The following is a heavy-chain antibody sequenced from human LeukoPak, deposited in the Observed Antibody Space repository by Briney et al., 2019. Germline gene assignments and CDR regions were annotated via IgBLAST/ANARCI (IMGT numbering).Heavy chain of an antibody. CDR3: ARVGTYGSGSYLSWLDY. CDR1: GGSISSYS. J-gene: IGHJ4*02. V-gene: IGHV4-59*01. Sequence: SETLSLTCTVSGGSISSYSWNWIRQPPGNGLEWIGYIYYSGSTNYNPSLKSRVTISVDTSKNQFSLKLSSVTAADTAVYYCARVGTYGSGSYLSWLDYWGQGTLVTVSS. D-gene: IGHD3-10*01. CDR2: IYYSGST.